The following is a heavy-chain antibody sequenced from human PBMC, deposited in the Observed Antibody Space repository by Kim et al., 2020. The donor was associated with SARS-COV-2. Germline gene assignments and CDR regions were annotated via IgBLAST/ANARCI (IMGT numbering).Heavy chain of an antibody. CDR3: ARIGDY. CDR2: PGDSDT. D-gene: IGHD2-15*01. J-gene: IGHJ4*02. V-gene: IGHV5-51*01. Sequence: PGDSDTRYRPSYQGQVTISADKSISTAYLQWSSLKASDTAMYYCARIGDYWGQGTLVTVSS.